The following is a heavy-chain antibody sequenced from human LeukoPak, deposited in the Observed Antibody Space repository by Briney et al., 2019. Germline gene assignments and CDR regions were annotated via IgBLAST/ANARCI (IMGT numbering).Heavy chain of an antibody. J-gene: IGHJ6*02. CDR3: TRGGQGMGV. CDR1: GDSVSSNTAS. CDR2: TYYRSKWYN. Sequence: SPTLSLTFAISGDSVSSNTASWHWIRQSPSSGLEWLGRTYYRSKWYNNYALSVKSRITINPDTSKNQFSLQLNSVTPEDTAVYYCTRGGQGMGVWGQGTTVTVSS. V-gene: IGHV6-1*01.